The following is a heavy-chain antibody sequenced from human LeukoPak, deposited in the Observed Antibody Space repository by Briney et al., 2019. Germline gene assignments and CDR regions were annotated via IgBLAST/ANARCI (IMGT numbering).Heavy chain of an antibody. CDR2: INWNGGST. CDR1: GFTFNNYG. J-gene: IGHJ4*02. Sequence: PGGSLRLSCAASGFTFNNYGMHWVRQAPGKGLEWVSGINWNGGSTGYADSVEGRFTISRDNAKNSQYLQMNSLRVEDTALYYCARAQTYGDSRLLLDYWGQGTLVTVSS. CDR3: ARAQTYGDSRLLLDY. V-gene: IGHV3-20*04. D-gene: IGHD2-21*02.